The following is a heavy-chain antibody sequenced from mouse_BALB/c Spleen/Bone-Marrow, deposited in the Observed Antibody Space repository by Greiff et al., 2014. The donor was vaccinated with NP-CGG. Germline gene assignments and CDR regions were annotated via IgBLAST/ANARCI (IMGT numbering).Heavy chain of an antibody. CDR1: GDSITRGY. J-gene: IGHJ2*01. V-gene: IGHV3-8*02. CDR3: ATGYYFDY. Sequence: EVKLMESGPSLVKPSRTLSLTCSVTGDSITRGYWNWIRKFPGNKLEYMGYITYSANTYYNPSLKSRLSITRDTSKNQYYLQLNSVTTEDTATYYCATGYYFDYWGQGTTLTVSS. CDR2: ITYSANT. D-gene: IGHD4-1*01.